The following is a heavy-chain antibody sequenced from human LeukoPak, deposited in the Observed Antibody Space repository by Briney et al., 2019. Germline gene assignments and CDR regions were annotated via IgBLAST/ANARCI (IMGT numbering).Heavy chain of an antibody. D-gene: IGHD5-18*01. CDR1: GFAFDDYG. CDR2: INWNGGSI. V-gene: IGHV3-20*04. J-gene: IGHJ4*02. Sequence: GGSLRLSCAASGFAFDDYGMSWVRQAPRKGLEWVSGINWNGGSIVYADSVKGRFTISRDNAKNSLYLQINSLRAEDTALYYCARADKDGYGFFGFDYWGQGTLVTVSS. CDR3: ARADKDGYGFFGFDY.